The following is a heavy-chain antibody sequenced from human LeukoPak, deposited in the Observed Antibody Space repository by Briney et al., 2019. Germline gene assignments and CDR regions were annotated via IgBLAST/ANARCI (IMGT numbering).Heavy chain of an antibody. CDR2: IYHTGST. Sequence: SGTLSLTCTVSGGSISSTNWWSWVRQPPGKGLEWIGEIYHTGSTNYNPSLKSRVTISVDNSKNQFSLKLSSVTAADTAVYYFARALRGGFRLGAPNYYMDVGGKGTRVTVPS. J-gene: IGHJ6*03. CDR3: ARALRGGFRLGAPNYYMDV. V-gene: IGHV4-4*02. D-gene: IGHD3-16*01. CDR1: GGSISSTNW.